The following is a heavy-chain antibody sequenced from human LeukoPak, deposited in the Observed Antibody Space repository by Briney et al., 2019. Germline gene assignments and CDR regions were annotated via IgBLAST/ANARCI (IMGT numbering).Heavy chain of an antibody. V-gene: IGHV5-51*01. D-gene: IGHD6-19*01. CDR2: IYPGDSDT. J-gene: IGHJ4*02. Sequence: GDALKISCKGSGYTFSDCWIGWVRQTAGRGLEWMAMIYPGDSDTKYSPSFQGQVTISADESISTAYLQWSGLKASDTAMYYCARLGVTGTAADYWGQGTPVTVSS. CDR3: ARLGVTGTAADY. CDR1: GYTFSDCW.